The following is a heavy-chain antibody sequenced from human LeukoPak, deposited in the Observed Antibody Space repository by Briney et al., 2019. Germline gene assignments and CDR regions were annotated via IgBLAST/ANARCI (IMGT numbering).Heavy chain of an antibody. CDR1: GGSISSSSYY. CDR3: ARVLPTMRVGVSNGWFDP. J-gene: IGHJ5*02. Sequence: SETLSLTCTVSGGSISSSSYYWGWIRQPPGKGLEWIGSIYYSGSTYYNPSLKSRVTISVDTSKNQFSLKLSSVTAADTAVYYFARVLPTMRVGVSNGWFDPLGQGTLVTVSS. V-gene: IGHV4-39*01. CDR2: IYYSGST. D-gene: IGHD3-22*01.